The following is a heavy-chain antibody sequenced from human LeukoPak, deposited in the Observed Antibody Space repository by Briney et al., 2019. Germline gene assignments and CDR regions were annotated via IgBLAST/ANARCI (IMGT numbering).Heavy chain of an antibody. D-gene: IGHD6-13*01. CDR1: GFTFSDYN. CDR3: AKEIAAVGVPVVDY. V-gene: IGHV3-11*01. Sequence: GGSLRLSCAASGFTFSDYNMRWIRQAPGKGLEWVSSISRSGSTEYYADSVKGRFTISRDSSKNTLFLQMNRLRPEDAAVYYCAKEIAAVGVPVVDYWGQGTLVTVSS. J-gene: IGHJ4*02. CDR2: ISRSGSTE.